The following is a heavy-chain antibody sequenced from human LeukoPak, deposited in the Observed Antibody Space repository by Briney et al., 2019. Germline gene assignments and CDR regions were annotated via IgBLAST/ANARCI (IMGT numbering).Heavy chain of an antibody. CDR3: ARDWGAYYHFFDS. CDR1: GFSMSVYW. Sequence: PGGSLRLSCEASGFSMSVYWMSWVRQPPGKGLEWVGNIKPDGSERNYMDSVKGRFTISRDNAKKSLDLQMNSLRAEDTAVYYCARDWGAYYHFFDSWGQGALVTVSS. J-gene: IGHJ4*02. V-gene: IGHV3-7*01. D-gene: IGHD3-22*01. CDR2: IKPDGSER.